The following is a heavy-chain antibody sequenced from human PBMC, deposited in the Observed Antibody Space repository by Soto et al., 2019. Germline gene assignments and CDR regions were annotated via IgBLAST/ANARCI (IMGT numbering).Heavy chain of an antibody. Sequence: GGSLRLSCAASGFTFSNYGMHWVRQAPGKGLEWVAVIWYDGSNKYYADSVKGRFTISRDNSKNTLYLQMNSLRAEDTAVYYCARDSYSSSWSLFDYWGQGTLVTVSS. CDR2: IWYDGSNK. CDR3: ARDSYSSSWSLFDY. CDR1: GFTFSNYG. D-gene: IGHD6-13*01. J-gene: IGHJ4*02. V-gene: IGHV3-33*08.